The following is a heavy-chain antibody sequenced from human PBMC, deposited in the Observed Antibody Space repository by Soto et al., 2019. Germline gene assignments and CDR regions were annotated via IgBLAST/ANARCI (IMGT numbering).Heavy chain of an antibody. CDR2: IKQDGSEK. CDR3: ARARRKTVPAAIYNYFDY. J-gene: IGHJ4*02. D-gene: IGHD2-2*01. CDR1: GFTFSIYW. V-gene: IGHV3-7*01. Sequence: HPGGSLRLSCAASGFTFSIYWMSWVRHAPGKGLEWVANIKQDGSEKYYVDSVKGRFTISRDNAKNSLYLQMNSLRAEDTAVYYCARARRKTVPAAIYNYFDYWGQGTLVTVSS.